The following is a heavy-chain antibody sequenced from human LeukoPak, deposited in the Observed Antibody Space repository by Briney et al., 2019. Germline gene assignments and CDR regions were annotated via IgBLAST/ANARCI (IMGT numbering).Heavy chain of an antibody. D-gene: IGHD3-10*01. CDR3: AIPYYYGSGSYG. CDR1: GYRFSNSW. V-gene: IGHV5-51*01. Sequence: GESLKISCKGSGYRFSNSWIGWVRQMPGEGLEWMGIIYPADSDTRYSPSFQGQVTISADKSISTAYLQWSSLKASDTAMYYCAIPYYYGSGSYGWGQGTLVTVSS. CDR2: IYPADSDT. J-gene: IGHJ4*02.